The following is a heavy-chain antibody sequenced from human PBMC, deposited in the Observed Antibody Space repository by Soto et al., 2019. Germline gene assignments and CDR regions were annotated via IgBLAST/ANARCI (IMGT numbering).Heavy chain of an antibody. D-gene: IGHD6-19*01. J-gene: IGHJ4*02. Sequence: GGSLRLSCAASKLTFSTYAMSWVRQAPGKGLEWVSGISGSGDFAYYADSVKGRFAISRDNSKNTLYLEMNSLRAEDTAVYYCAKERGTDSGWYGELDCWGQGTLVTVSS. CDR1: KLTFSTYA. CDR3: AKERGTDSGWYGELDC. CDR2: ISGSGDFA. V-gene: IGHV3-23*01.